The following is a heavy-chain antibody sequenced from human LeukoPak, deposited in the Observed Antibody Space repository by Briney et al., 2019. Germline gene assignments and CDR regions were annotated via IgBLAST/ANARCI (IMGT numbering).Heavy chain of an antibody. V-gene: IGHV3-7*01. J-gene: IGHJ4*02. CDR2: IKQDGSEK. Sequence: PGGSLRLSCAASGFTCSSYWMSWVRQAPGKGLEWVANIKQDGSEKYYVDSVKGRFTISRDNAKNSLYLQMNSLRAEDTAVYYCARDRGFDYWGQGTLVTVSS. D-gene: IGHD3-10*01. CDR3: ARDRGFDY. CDR1: GFTCSSYW.